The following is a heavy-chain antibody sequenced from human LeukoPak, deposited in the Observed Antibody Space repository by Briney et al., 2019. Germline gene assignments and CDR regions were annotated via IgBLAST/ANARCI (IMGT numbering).Heavy chain of an antibody. D-gene: IGHD6-13*01. CDR1: GFTFSSYS. J-gene: IGHJ5*02. V-gene: IGHV3-21*01. CDR2: IGSSSSYI. Sequence: GGSLRLSCAASGFTFSSYSMNWVRQAPGKGLEWVSSIGSSSSYIYYADSVKGRFTISRDNAKNSLYLQMNSLRAEDTAVYYCARVSSGYSSNHWGQGTLVTVSS. CDR3: ARVSSGYSSNH.